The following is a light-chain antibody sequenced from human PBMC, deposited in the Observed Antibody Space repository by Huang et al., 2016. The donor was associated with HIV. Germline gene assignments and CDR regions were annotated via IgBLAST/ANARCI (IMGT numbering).Light chain of an antibody. CDR2: DAS. V-gene: IGKV3-15*01. CDR1: QNVRFR. Sequence: EIVMTQSPATLSVSPGEGVTLSCRASQNVRFRLAWYQQKPGQAPRLLIYDASTRATGVPARFSGSVSGTEFTLTISSLQSEDFAVYYCQQYNDRPLLFTFGPGTKVDIK. J-gene: IGKJ3*01. CDR3: QQYNDRPLLFT.